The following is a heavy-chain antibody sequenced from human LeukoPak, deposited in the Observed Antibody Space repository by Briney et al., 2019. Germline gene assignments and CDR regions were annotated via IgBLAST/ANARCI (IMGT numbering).Heavy chain of an antibody. CDR3: TTDRISSSGWGRNFDH. CDR2: IKSKTDGGTT. Sequence: GGSLRLSCAASGFTFSNAWMSWVRQAPGKGLEWVGRIKSKTDGGTTDYAAPVKGRFTISRDDSKNTLYLQMNSLKTEDTAVYYCTTDRISSSGWGRNFDHWGQGTLVTVSS. CDR1: GFTFSNAW. J-gene: IGHJ4*02. D-gene: IGHD6-19*01. V-gene: IGHV3-15*01.